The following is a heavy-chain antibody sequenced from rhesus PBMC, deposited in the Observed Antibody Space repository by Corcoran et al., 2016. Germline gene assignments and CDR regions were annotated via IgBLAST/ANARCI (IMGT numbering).Heavy chain of an antibody. CDR1: GYSISGYS. CDR3: ASGDCWNGGY. Sequence: QVQLQESGPGLGKPSATLLLTCADSGYSISGYSWSWIRRAPGKGMGWIGYITCGGSTSYTPSHKSRVTISCDTSKNQFSLKLSSVTAADTAVYYCASGDCWNGGYWGQGVVVTVSS. D-gene: IGHD1-14*01. V-gene: IGHV4-122*02. J-gene: IGHJ6*01. CDR2: ITCGGST.